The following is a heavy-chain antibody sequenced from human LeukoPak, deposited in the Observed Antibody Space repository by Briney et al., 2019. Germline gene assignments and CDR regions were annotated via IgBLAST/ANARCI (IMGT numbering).Heavy chain of an antibody. CDR2: ISDSGTT. CDR1: GGSTSSYY. Sequence: PSETLSLTCSVSGGSTSSYYWSWIRQPPGKGLEWIGYISDSGTTNYIPSLKSRVTISVDTSKNQFSLKLSSVTAADTAVYYCARGYWFDPWGQGTLVTVSS. CDR3: ARGYWFDP. J-gene: IGHJ5*02. V-gene: IGHV4-59*12.